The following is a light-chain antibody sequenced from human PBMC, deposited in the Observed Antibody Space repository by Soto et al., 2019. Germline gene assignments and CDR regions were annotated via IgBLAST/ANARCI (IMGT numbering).Light chain of an antibody. CDR2: EVS. V-gene: IGLV2-14*01. Sequence: QSALTQPRSVSGSPGQSVTISCTGTSSDVGGYNYVSWYQQHPGKAPKLMIYEVSNRPSGVSNRFSGSKSGNTASLIISGLQAEDEADYYCGSYTSSSTLVFGGGTQLTVL. CDR1: SSDVGGYNY. CDR3: GSYTSSSTLV. J-gene: IGLJ2*01.